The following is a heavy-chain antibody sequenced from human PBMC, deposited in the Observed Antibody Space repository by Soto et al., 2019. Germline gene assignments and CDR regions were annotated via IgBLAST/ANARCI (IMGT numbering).Heavy chain of an antibody. CDR2: IKTNADGGTT. CDR3: TTDRATVSTGFDY. CDR1: GFTFSNAW. V-gene: IGHV3-15*01. J-gene: IGHJ4*02. Sequence: EVQVVESGGDLVKPGGSLRLSCEASGFTFSNAWMSWVRQAPGKGLEWVGRIKTNADGGTTDYAAPVKGRFTISRDDLRTTVYLQRSSLRTEDTAVYYCTTDRATVSTGFDYWGQGTLVTVSS. D-gene: IGHD4-17*01.